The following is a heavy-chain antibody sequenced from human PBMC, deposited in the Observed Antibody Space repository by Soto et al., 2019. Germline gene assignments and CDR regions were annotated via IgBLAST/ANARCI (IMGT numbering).Heavy chain of an antibody. CDR3: AREERKGIISWFDP. J-gene: IGHJ5*02. CDR2: IYDTGISGYTPST. Sequence: SETLSLTCTVSGGSITSSYWSWIRRPPGKGLEWIAYIYDTGISGYTPSTSYNPSLKSRVTMSVDTSKSQFSLKLTPVTAADTAVYFCAREERKGIISWFDPWGQGTPVTVPQ. D-gene: IGHD2-21*01. V-gene: IGHV4-59*01. CDR1: GGSITSSY.